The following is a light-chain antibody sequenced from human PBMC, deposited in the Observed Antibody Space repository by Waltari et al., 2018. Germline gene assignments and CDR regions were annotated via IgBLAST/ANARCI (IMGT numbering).Light chain of an antibody. Sequence: IQMTQSPSSLSASVGDRVTITCRASQTISRYLNWYQQKAGIAPKLLIYDASSLEGGVPSRFSGSGSGTDFTLSISSLQPEDFATYSCQHLNSYPFTFGPGTTV. J-gene: IGKJ3*01. CDR2: DAS. CDR3: QHLNSYPFT. CDR1: QTISRY. V-gene: IGKV1-13*02.